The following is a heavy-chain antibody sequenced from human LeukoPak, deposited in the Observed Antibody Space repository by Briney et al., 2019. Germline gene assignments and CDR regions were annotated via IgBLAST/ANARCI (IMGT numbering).Heavy chain of an antibody. CDR1: GGSISSGSYY. CDR2: IYTSGST. V-gene: IGHV4-61*02. D-gene: IGHD1-7*01. J-gene: IGHJ5*02. Sequence: SETLSLTCTVSGGSISSGSYYWSWIRQPAGKGLEWIGRIYTSGSTNYNPSLKSRVTISVDTSKNQFSLKLSSVTAADTAVYYCARDQNWNYVGWFDPWGQGTLSPSPQ. CDR3: ARDQNWNYVGWFDP.